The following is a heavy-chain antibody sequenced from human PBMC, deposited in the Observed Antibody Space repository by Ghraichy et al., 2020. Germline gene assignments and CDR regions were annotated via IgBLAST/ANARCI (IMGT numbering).Heavy chain of an antibody. D-gene: IGHD5-18*01. J-gene: IGHJ3*02. CDR2: IYYSGST. V-gene: IGHV4-59*01. CDR1: GGSISSYY. Sequence: SETLSLTCTVSGGSISSYYWSWIRQPPGKGLEWIGYIYYSGSTNYNPSLKSRVTISVDTSKNQFSLKLSSVTAADTAVYYCARDTDMVLRAFDIWGQGTMVTVSS. CDR3: ARDTDMVLRAFDI.